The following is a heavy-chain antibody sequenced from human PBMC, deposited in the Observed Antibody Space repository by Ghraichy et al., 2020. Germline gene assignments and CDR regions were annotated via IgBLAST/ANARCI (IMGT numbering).Heavy chain of an antibody. CDR2: ISAYNGNT. CDR1: GYTFTSYG. V-gene: IGHV1-18*04. Sequence: ASVKVSCKASGYTFTSYGISWVRQAPGQGLEWMGWISAYNGNTTYAQKLQGRVTMTTDTSTSTAYMELRSLRSDDTAVYYCALGVVIRYYYYYGMDVWGQGTTVTVSS. D-gene: IGHD3-22*01. CDR3: ALGVVIRYYYYYGMDV. J-gene: IGHJ6*02.